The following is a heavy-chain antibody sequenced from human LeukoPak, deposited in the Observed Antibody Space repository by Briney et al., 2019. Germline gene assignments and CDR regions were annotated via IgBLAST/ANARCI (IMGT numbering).Heavy chain of an antibody. J-gene: IGHJ4*02. CDR3: ARGYGGWAY. CDR1: GFTFSTNW. V-gene: IGHV3-7*01. D-gene: IGHD4-23*01. CDR2: IKEDGSEK. Sequence: AGGSLRLSCTASGFTFSTNWMSWVRQAPGKGPEWVANIKEDGSEKYYVDSVKGRFTISRDNAKNSLYLQMNSLRAEDTAVYYCARGYGGWAYWGQGTPVIVSS.